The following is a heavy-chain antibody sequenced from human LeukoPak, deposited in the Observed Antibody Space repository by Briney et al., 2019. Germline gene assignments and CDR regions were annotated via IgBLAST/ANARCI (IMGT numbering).Heavy chain of an antibody. CDR1: GFTFSSYG. D-gene: IGHD2-15*01. CDR2: IRYDGSNK. V-gene: IGHV3-30*02. Sequence: PGGSLRLSCAASGFTFSSYGMHWVRQAPGKGLEWVAFIRYDGSNKYYADSVKGRFTISRDNAKNSLYLQMNSLRAEDTAVYYCARPLGLGYCSGGSCYTDYWGQGTLVTVSS. J-gene: IGHJ4*02. CDR3: ARPLGLGYCSGGSCYTDY.